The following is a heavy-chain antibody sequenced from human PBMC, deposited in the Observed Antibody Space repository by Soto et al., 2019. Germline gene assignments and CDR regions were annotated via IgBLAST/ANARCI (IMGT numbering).Heavy chain of an antibody. CDR2: IIPIFGTA. CDR1: GGTFSSYA. D-gene: IGHD2-2*02. Sequence: QVQLVQSGAEVKKPGSSVKVSCKASGGTFSSYAISWVRQAPGQGLEWMGGIIPIFGTANYAQKFQGRVTITADESTSTAYMELSSLRSEDTAVYYCARERYCSSTSCHNPDYYYYGMDVWGQGTTVTVSS. V-gene: IGHV1-69*01. CDR3: ARERYCSSTSCHNPDYYYYGMDV. J-gene: IGHJ6*02.